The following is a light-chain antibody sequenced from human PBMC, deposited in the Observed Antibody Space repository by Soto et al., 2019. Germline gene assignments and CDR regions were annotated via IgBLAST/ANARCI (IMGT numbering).Light chain of an antibody. Sequence: EIVLTQSPGTLSVSPGERASLSCRASQNVNTNVAWYQQKSGLPPRLLIYDAYLRATGVPARFSGRGSGTEFTLTITSLQSEDFATYYCQQYDNWPPYTFGPGTQLEI. J-gene: IGKJ2*01. CDR3: QQYDNWPPYT. V-gene: IGKV3-15*01. CDR1: QNVNTN. CDR2: DAY.